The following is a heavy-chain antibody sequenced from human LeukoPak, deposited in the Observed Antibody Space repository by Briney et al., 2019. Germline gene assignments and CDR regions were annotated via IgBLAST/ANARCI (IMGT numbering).Heavy chain of an antibody. Sequence: GGSLRLSCAASGFTFSSYAMSWVRQAPGKGLEWVSAISGSGGSTYYADSVKGRFTISRHNSKNTLYLQMNSLRAEDTAVYYCAKLVISPVAGNLESFDYWGQGTLVTVSS. CDR3: AKLVISPVAGNLESFDY. CDR1: GFTFSSYA. D-gene: IGHD6-19*01. V-gene: IGHV3-23*01. J-gene: IGHJ4*02. CDR2: ISGSGGST.